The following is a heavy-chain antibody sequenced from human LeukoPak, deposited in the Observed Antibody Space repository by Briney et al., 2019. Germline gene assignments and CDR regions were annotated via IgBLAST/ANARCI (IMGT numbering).Heavy chain of an antibody. CDR2: IYPGDSDI. Sequence: KDGESLKISCKGSGYRFSNYWIGWVRHMPGKGLEWMGMIYPGDSDIRYSPSFQGQVTISADKSISTAYLQWSSLKASDTAMYYCARQEYCSGGSCYTWFDPWGQGTLVTASS. D-gene: IGHD2-15*01. V-gene: IGHV5-51*01. CDR3: ARQEYCSGGSCYTWFDP. CDR1: GYRFSNYW. J-gene: IGHJ5*02.